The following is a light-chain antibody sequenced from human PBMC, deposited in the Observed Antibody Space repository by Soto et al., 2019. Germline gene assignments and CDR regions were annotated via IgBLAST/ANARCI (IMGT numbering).Light chain of an antibody. Sequence: DIQMTQSPSSLSASVGDRVTITCRASQGIGNDLGWYQQKPGNAPKRLIFAASRLQSVVPSRFSGSESGTEFTRTISSLQPEDFATYYCQQYNSYPLTFGGGTKVEVK. J-gene: IGKJ4*01. CDR3: QQYNSYPLT. CDR1: QGIGND. V-gene: IGKV1-17*01. CDR2: AAS.